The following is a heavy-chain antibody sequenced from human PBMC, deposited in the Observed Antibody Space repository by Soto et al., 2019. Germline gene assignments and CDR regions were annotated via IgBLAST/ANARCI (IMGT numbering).Heavy chain of an antibody. Sequence: SKTLSLTCTVSGGSTSSDNYWSWIRQPPGKGLEWIGHIYYSGNTDYNPSLKSRLAISIDTSKNQFSLKLGSVTAADTAVYFCAREGGESSDGLYYFDSWGQGSLVTVSS. J-gene: IGHJ4*02. D-gene: IGHD3-16*01. V-gene: IGHV4-30-4*01. CDR3: AREGGESSDGLYYFDS. CDR2: IYYSGNT. CDR1: GGSTSSDNY.